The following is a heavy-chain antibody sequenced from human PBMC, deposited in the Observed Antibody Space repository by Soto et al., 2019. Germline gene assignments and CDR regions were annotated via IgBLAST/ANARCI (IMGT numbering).Heavy chain of an antibody. D-gene: IGHD3-3*01. CDR1: GGTFSSYA. CDR2: IIPILGIA. CDR3: ARDLLSGPYYDFWSGYYEP. V-gene: IGHV1-69*04. J-gene: IGHJ4*02. Sequence: ASVKVSCKASGGTFSSYAISWVRQAPGQGLEWMGRIIPILGIANYAQKFKGRVTITADKSTSTAYMELSSLRSEDTAVYYCARDLLSGPYYDFWSGYYEPWGQGTLVTVSS.